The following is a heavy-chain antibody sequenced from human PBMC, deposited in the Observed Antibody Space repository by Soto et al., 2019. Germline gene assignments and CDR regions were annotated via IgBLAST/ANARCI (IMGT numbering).Heavy chain of an antibody. J-gene: IGHJ5*02. Sequence: LSLTCAISGDSVSSNTASWNWIRQSPSRGLEWLGRTYFRSKWYNDYAVSVKSRIIINPDTSNNQFSLQLNSVTPEDTAVYFCAKGDNLGPKAGYAFDPWGQGIMVTVSS. CDR3: AKGDNLGPKAGYAFDP. V-gene: IGHV6-1*01. D-gene: IGHD5-12*01. CDR2: TYFRSKWYN. CDR1: GDSVSSNTAS.